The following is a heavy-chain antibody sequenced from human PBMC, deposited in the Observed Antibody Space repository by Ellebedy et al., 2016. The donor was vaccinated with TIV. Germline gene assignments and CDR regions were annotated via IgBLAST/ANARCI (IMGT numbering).Heavy chain of an antibody. CDR2: IIPIFGTA. V-gene: IGHV1-69*13. D-gene: IGHD3-3*01. J-gene: IGHJ6*02. CDR3: ATREWQDPMDV. CDR1: GGTFSSYA. Sequence: SVKVSXXASGGTFSSYAISWVRQAPGQGLEWMGGIIPIFGTANYAQKFQGRVTITADESATTAYMELSGLMSEDTAVYYCATREWQDPMDVWGQGTTVTVSS.